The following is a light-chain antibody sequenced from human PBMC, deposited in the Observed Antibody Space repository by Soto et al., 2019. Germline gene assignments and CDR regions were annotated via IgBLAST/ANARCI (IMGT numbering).Light chain of an antibody. CDR1: RPISSNY. Sequence: DIVLTQFPGTLSLSPGERATLSCRASRPISSNYLAWYQRKPGQAPRLLIYLTSRRATGIPDRFSGSGSGTDFTLTIGRLEPEDFAVYYCQQYDSSPLTFGGGTKVEI. CDR3: QQYDSSPLT. J-gene: IGKJ4*01. V-gene: IGKV3-20*01. CDR2: LTS.